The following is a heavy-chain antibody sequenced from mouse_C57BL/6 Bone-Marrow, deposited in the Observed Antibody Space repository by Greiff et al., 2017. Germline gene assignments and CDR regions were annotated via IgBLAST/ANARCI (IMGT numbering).Heavy chain of an antibody. CDR1: GFSLTSYG. CDR2: IWSGGST. D-gene: IGHD2-3*01. CDR3: ARRWLLPYYYYAMDY. V-gene: IGHV2-2*01. Sequence: VKVVESGPGLVQPSQSLSITCTVSGFSLTSYGVHWVRQSPGKGLEWLGVIWSGGSTDYNAAFISRLSISKDNSKSQVFFKMNSLQADDTAIYYCARRWLLPYYYYAMDYWGQGTSVTVSS. J-gene: IGHJ4*01.